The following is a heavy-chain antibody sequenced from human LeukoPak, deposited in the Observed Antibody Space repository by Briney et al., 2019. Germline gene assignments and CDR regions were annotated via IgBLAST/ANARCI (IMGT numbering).Heavy chain of an antibody. CDR1: GGSISSGSYY. J-gene: IGHJ5*02. D-gene: IGHD3-10*01. Sequence: PSETLSLTCTVSGGSISSGSYYWSWIRQPAGKGLEWIVRIYTSGSTNYNPSLKSRVTISVDTSKNQFSLKLSSVTAADTAVYYCAREVYNLDPDLYYYGSGSYYNVPWFDPWGQGTLVTVSS. CDR2: IYTSGST. V-gene: IGHV4-61*02. CDR3: AREVYNLDPDLYYYGSGSYYNVPWFDP.